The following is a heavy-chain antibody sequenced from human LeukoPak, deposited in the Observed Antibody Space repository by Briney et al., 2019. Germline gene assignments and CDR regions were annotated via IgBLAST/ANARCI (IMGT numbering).Heavy chain of an antibody. J-gene: IGHJ5*02. D-gene: IGHD3-22*01. V-gene: IGHV4-34*01. CDR3: ARRKIPTNYYYDSRLWFDP. CDR1: GGSFSGYY. CDR2: INHSGST. Sequence: SSETLSLTCAVYGGSFSGYYWSWIRQPPGKGLEWIGEINHSGSTNYNPSLKSRVTISVDTSKNQFSLKLSSVTAADTAVYYCARRKIPTNYYYDSRLWFDPWGQGTLVTVSS.